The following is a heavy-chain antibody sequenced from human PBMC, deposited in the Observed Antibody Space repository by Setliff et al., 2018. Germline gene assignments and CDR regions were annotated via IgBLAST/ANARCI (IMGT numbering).Heavy chain of an antibody. V-gene: IGHV1-69*08. Sequence: SVKVSCKASGGTFSIYTISWVRQAPGQGLEWMGRIIPIFGTANYAQKFQGRVTITADKSTSTAYMELSSLRSEDTAVYYCARDRGYSSSWYRDHWGQGTLVTVSS. J-gene: IGHJ4*02. CDR1: GGTFSIYT. D-gene: IGHD6-13*01. CDR2: IIPIFGTA. CDR3: ARDRGYSSSWYRDH.